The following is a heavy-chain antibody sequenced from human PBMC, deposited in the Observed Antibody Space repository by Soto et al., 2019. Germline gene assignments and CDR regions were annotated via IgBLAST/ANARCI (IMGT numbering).Heavy chain of an antibody. J-gene: IGHJ4*02. D-gene: IGHD1-20*01. CDR1: GFTLRNYA. V-gene: IGHV3-23*01. Sequence: PGGSLRLSCDASGFTLRNYAMTWIRQAPGKGLEWVSLISANDVGTYYAESVKTRFTISTDQSRNTVYLQMDSLRAADTAIYYCAKAKNDYNWDNRPPFDYWGQGTLVTVSS. CDR3: AKAKNDYNWDNRPPFDY. CDR2: ISANDVGT.